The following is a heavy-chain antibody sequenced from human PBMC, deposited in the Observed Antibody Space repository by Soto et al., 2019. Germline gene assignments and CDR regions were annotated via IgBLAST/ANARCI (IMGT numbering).Heavy chain of an antibody. CDR1: DGSISNYY. V-gene: IGHV4-4*07. J-gene: IGHJ4*02. CDR3: ARATRDYGDYGYFDS. Sequence: SEILSLTCTVADGSISNYYWSWIRQPAGKGLEWIGRIYSSGSTNYNPSLKSRVTMSVDTSKNQFSLKLTSVTAADTAVYFCARATRDYGDYGYFDSWGQGTLVTVSS. CDR2: IYSSGST. D-gene: IGHD4-17*01.